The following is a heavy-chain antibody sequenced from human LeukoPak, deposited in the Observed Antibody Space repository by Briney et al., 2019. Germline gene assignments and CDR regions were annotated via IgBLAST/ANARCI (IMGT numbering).Heavy chain of an antibody. CDR3: AREVYCSGGSCYPINDAFDI. CDR2: INPSGGST. Sequence: ASVKVSCKASGYTFTSYYMHWVRQAPGQGLEWMGIINPSGGSTSYAQKFQGRVTMTRDMSTSTVYMELSSLRSEDTAVYYCAREVYCSGGSCYPINDAFDIWGQGTMVTVSS. D-gene: IGHD2-15*01. J-gene: IGHJ3*02. CDR1: GYTFTSYY. V-gene: IGHV1-46*01.